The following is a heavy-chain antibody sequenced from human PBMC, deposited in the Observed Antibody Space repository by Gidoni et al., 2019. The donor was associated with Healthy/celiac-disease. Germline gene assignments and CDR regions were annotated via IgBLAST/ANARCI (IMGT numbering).Heavy chain of an antibody. Sequence: EVQLLESRGGVVQPGGSPRLSRVPPGFTFSRYSTGWVGQAPGTGLEWVSAISGSGGSTYYADSVKGRFTISRDNSKKTLYLQMNSLRAEDTAVYYCAKDLRERELPHRGLFDYWGQGTLVTVSS. J-gene: IGHJ4*02. D-gene: IGHD1-26*01. CDR2: ISGSGGST. CDR3: AKDLRERELPHRGLFDY. CDR1: GFTFSRYS. V-gene: IGHV3-23*01.